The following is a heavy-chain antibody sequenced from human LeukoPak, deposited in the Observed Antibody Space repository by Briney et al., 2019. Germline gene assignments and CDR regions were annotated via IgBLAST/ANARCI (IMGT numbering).Heavy chain of an antibody. CDR2: ISGSGGST. Sequence: GGSLRLSCAASGFTFSNYWMSWVRQAPGKGLEWVSAISGSGGSTYYADSVKGRFTISRDNSKNTLYLQMNSLRAEDTAVYYCARSRDGYNYLDYWGQGTLVTVSS. J-gene: IGHJ4*02. CDR1: GFTFSNYW. D-gene: IGHD5-24*01. V-gene: IGHV3-23*01. CDR3: ARSRDGYNYLDY.